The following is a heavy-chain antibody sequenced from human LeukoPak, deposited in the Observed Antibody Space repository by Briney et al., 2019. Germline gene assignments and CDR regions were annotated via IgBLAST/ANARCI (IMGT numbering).Heavy chain of an antibody. Sequence: GASVKVSCKASGGTFSSYAIRWVRQAPGQGLEWMGGIIPMFGTTNYAQKFQGRVIVTADESTSTAYMELNSLRPEDTAVYYCARGNYNFGSGNYYKDRYFDLWGRGTLVTVSS. CDR3: ARGNYNFGSGNYYKDRYFDL. CDR1: GGTFSSYA. J-gene: IGHJ2*01. D-gene: IGHD3-10*01. V-gene: IGHV1-69*01. CDR2: IIPMFGTT.